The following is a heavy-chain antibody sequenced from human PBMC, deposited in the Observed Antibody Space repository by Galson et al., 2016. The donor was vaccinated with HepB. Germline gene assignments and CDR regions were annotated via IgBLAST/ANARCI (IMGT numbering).Heavy chain of an antibody. CDR1: GFTFSSYG. V-gene: IGHV3-30*18. CDR2: VANDGNEK. CDR3: AKVGYCGGDCYVSESTAYYFDS. Sequence: SLRLSCAASGFTFSSYGMHWARQAPGKGLEWVALVANDGNEKYYADFVKGRFTISRDNSKNTLFLQMNSLRAEDTAVYFCAKVGYCGGDCYVSESTAYYFDSWDQGTLVTVSS. J-gene: IGHJ4*02. D-gene: IGHD2-21*02.